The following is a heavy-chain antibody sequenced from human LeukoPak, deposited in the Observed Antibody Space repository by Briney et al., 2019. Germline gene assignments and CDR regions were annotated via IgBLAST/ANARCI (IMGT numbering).Heavy chain of an antibody. CDR3: ARIDAFDI. CDR1: GFTFSNYN. Sequence: GGSLRLSCAASGFTFSNYNMNWVRQAPGKGLEWVSYISSRGGYTYYADSVKGRFTISRDNAKNSLYLQMNSLRAEDTAVYYCARIDAFDIWGRGTMVTVSS. J-gene: IGHJ3*02. CDR2: ISSRGGYT. V-gene: IGHV3-21*06.